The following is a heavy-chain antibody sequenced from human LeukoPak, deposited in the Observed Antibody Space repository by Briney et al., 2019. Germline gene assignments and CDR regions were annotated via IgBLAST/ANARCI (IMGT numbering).Heavy chain of an antibody. J-gene: IGHJ4*02. CDR1: GFTCSSYW. CDR2: IKQDGSEK. Sequence: GGSLRLXCAASGFTCSSYWMSWVRQAPGKGLEWVANIKQDGSEKYYVDSVKGRFTISRDNAKNSLYLQMNSLRAEDTAVYYCARDIWFGEARDYWGQGTLVTVSS. CDR3: ARDIWFGEARDY. D-gene: IGHD3-10*01. V-gene: IGHV3-7*01.